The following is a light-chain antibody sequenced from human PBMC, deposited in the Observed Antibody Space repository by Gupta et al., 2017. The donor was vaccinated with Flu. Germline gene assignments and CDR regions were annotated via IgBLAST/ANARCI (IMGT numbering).Light chain of an antibody. CDR1: SSDVGGYKY. V-gene: IGLV2-8*01. Sequence: ALTQPPSASGSPGQSVTISCTGTSSDVGGYKYVSWYQQHPGKAPRLIIYEVTNRPSGVPVCFSGSESANTASLTVSAPAAEDAAYYYSSSYAGSNTYVFGTGTKVTVL. CDR3: SSYAGSNTYV. CDR2: EVT. J-gene: IGLJ1*01.